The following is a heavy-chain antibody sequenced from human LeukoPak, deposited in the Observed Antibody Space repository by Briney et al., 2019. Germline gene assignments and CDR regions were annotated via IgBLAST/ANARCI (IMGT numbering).Heavy chain of an antibody. J-gene: IGHJ4*02. V-gene: IGHV1-2*02. D-gene: IGHD2-2*01. CDR2: INPNGGGT. Sequence: GASVKVSCKASGYSFTDYYMHWVRQAPGQGLEWMGWINPNGGGTNYAQKFQGRVTMTRDTSISTAYMELTRLRSDDTAVYYCARVGAYCTSTSCLDYWGQGTLVTVSS. CDR1: GYSFTDYY. CDR3: ARVGAYCTSTSCLDY.